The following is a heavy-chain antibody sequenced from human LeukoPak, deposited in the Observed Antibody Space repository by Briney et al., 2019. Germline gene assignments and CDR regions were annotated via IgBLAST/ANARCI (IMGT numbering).Heavy chain of an antibody. CDR3: ARGGFCSGADCRGSFDY. J-gene: IGHJ4*02. V-gene: IGHV3-74*01. CDR2: INNDGSTT. Sequence: GGSLRLSCAASGFTFINYWMHWVRQAPGEGLVWVSHINNDGSTTTYADSVKGRFTISRDNAKNTLYLHVNSLRAEDTAVYYCARGGFCSGADCRGSFDYSGQGSLVTVSS. CDR1: GFTFINYW. D-gene: IGHD2-15*01.